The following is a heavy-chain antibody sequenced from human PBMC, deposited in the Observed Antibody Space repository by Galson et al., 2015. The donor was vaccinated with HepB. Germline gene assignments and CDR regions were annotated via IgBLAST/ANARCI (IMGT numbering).Heavy chain of an antibody. V-gene: IGHV1-3*01. CDR1: GYTFTSYA. CDR3: ARDDLNGWEERFDY. Sequence: SVMVSCKASGYTFTSYAMHWVRQAPGQRLEWMGWINAGNGNTKYSQKFQGRVTITRDTSASTAYMELSSLRSEDTAVYYCARDDLNGWEERFDYWGQGTLVTVSS. CDR2: INAGNGNT. D-gene: IGHD1-26*01. J-gene: IGHJ4*02.